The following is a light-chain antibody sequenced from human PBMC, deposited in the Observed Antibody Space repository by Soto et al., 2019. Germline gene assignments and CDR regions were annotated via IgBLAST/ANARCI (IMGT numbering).Light chain of an antibody. CDR1: QSISTF. V-gene: IGKV1-39*01. J-gene: IGKJ2*01. Sequence: DIQMTQSPSSLSASVGDRVTINCRASQSISTFLNWYQQKPGQAPKVLISAASTLQSGVPSRFSGRGSGTDFTLTISSLQPEDFATYYCQQSDSTPYPFGQGTTLETK. CDR2: AAS. CDR3: QQSDSTPYP.